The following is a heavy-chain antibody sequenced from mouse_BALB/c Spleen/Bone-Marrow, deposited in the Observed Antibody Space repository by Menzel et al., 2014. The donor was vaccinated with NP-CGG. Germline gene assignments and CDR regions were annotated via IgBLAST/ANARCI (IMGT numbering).Heavy chain of an antibody. CDR1: GIDLNNYA. J-gene: IGHJ1*01. CDR2: ITTYDIT. V-gene: IGHV5-6-5*01. Sequence: EESGGRLVTPGTPLTLTCTVSGIDLNNYAVGWVRQAPGKGLEYIGVITTYDITYYATWAKGRFTISKNSTTLDLKVTSPTTEDTATYFCTRVGSSGWGAIDIWGPGTLVTVSS. CDR3: TRVGSSGWGAIDI. D-gene: IGHD1-1*01.